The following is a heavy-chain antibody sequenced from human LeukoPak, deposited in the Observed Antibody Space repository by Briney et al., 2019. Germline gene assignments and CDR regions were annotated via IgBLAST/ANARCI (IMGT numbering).Heavy chain of an antibody. D-gene: IGHD6-19*01. CDR3: ARGGWYNDY. V-gene: IGHV4-59*01. J-gene: IGHJ4*02. CDR2: IYYSGST. CDR1: GGSISTYY. Sequence: SETLSLTCTVSGGSISTYYWSWIRQPPGKGLEWIGYIYYSGSTNYNPSLKSRVTTSVDTSKNHFSLRLSSVTAADTALYYCARGGWYNDYWGQGTLVTVSS.